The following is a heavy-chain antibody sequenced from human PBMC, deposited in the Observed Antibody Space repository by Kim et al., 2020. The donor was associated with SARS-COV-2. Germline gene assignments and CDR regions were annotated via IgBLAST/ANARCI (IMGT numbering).Heavy chain of an antibody. V-gene: IGHV3-23*01. J-gene: IGHJ4*02. Sequence: GGSLRLSCAASGFTFSSYAMSWVRQAPGKGLEWVSAISGSGGSTYYADSVKGRFTISRDNSKNTLYLQMNSLRAEDTAVYYCAKGRKAYSGSYYSVVDYWGQGTLVTVSS. CDR3: AKGRKAYSGSYYSVVDY. CDR2: ISGSGGST. CDR1: GFTFSSYA. D-gene: IGHD1-26*01.